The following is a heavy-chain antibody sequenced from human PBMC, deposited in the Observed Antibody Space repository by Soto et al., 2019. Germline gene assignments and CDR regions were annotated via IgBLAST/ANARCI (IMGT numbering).Heavy chain of an antibody. CDR3: ARAACSSTSCYNYYAYGMDV. J-gene: IGHJ6*02. D-gene: IGHD2-2*01. V-gene: IGHV1-3*01. CDR2: IHAGNGNT. CDR1: GYTFTTYS. Sequence: QVQLVQSGPEMKKPGASVKLSCKASGYTFTTYSMHWVRQAPGQSLKWMGWIHAGNGNTEHSQKFQGRVTITRDTSASTAYLELGSLRSEDTAVYYCARAACSSTSCYNYYAYGMDVWGQGTAVTVS.